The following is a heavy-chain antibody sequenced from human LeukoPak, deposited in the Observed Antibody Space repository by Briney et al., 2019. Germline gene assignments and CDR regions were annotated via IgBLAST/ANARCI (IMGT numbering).Heavy chain of an antibody. D-gene: IGHD2-2*01. J-gene: IGHJ5*02. Sequence: PSETLSLTCAVSGGSFSGYYWSWIRQPPGKGLEWIGDINHSGSTNYNPSLKSRVTISVDTSKNQFSLKLSSVTAADTAVYYCASVGVVAAAHGWFDPWGQGTLVTVSS. V-gene: IGHV4-34*01. CDR1: GGSFSGYY. CDR3: ASVGVVAAAHGWFDP. CDR2: INHSGST.